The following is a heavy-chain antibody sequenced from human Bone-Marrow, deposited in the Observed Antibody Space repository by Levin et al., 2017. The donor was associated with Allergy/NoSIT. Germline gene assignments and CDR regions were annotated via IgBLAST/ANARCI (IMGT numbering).Heavy chain of an antibody. CDR1: GYTFTGYY. CDR2: INPNSGDT. CDR3: ARERSITIFGVVPTKTFDY. D-gene: IGHD3-3*01. J-gene: IGHJ4*02. V-gene: IGHV1-2*02. Sequence: ASVKVSCKASGYTFTGYYLHWVRQAPGQGLEWMGWINPNSGDTNSAQKFQGRVTMTRDTSITTAYMELNRLTSDDTAVYYCARERSITIFGVVPTKTFDYWGQGTLVTVSS.